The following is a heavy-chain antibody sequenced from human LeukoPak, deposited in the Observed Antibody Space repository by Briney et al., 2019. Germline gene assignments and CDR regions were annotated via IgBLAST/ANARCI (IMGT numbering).Heavy chain of an antibody. J-gene: IGHJ4*02. Sequence: ASVKVSCKASGYTFTGYYMHWVRQAPGQGLEWMGWINPNSGGTNYAQKFQGWVTMTRDTSISTAYMELSRLRSDDTAVYYCARDLSYYGSGSYYFDYWGQGTLVTVSS. CDR1: GYTFTGYY. V-gene: IGHV1-2*04. CDR3: ARDLSYYGSGSYYFDY. CDR2: INPNSGGT. D-gene: IGHD3-10*01.